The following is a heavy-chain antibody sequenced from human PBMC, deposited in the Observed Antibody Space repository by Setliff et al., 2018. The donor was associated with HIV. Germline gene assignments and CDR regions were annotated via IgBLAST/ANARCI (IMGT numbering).Heavy chain of an antibody. Sequence: GASVKVSCKASGYTFTGYYMHWVRQAPGQGLEWMGRINPNSGGTNYAQKFQGRVTMTRDTSISTAYMELSRLRSDDTAVYYCATSINSFDWSTGHCQYTMDVWGQGATVTVSS. J-gene: IGHJ6*02. CDR1: GYTFTGYY. V-gene: IGHV1-2*06. CDR3: ATSINSFDWSTGHCQYTMDV. CDR2: INPNSGGT. D-gene: IGHD2-8*02.